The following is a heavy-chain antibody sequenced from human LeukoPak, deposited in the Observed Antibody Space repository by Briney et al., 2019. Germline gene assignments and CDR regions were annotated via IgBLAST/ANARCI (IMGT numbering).Heavy chain of an antibody. CDR3: ARDAVVVPAADYYYYYGMDV. CDR2: ISAYNGNT. V-gene: IGHV1-18*01. Sequence: ASVKVFCKASGYTFTSYGISWVRQAPGQGLEWMGWISAYNGNTNYAQKLQGRVTMTTDTSTSTAYMELRSLRSDDTAVYYCARDAVVVPAADYYYYYGMDVWGQGTTVTVSS. CDR1: GYTFTSYG. D-gene: IGHD2-2*01. J-gene: IGHJ6*02.